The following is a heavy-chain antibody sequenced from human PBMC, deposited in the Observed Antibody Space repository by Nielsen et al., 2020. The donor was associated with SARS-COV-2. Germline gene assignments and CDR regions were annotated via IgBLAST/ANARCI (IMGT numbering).Heavy chain of an antibody. CDR2: INPVDDST. J-gene: IGHJ4*02. D-gene: IGHD3-3*02. CDR3: ARGSFAVVFPTYDY. Sequence: ASVKVSCKASGFAFTSYFMHWVRQAPGQGLEWMAIINPVDDSTNYAQKFQGRVTMTRDTSTNTVYMELSSLRSEDTAVYYCARGSFAVVFPTYDYWGQGTLVTVSS. V-gene: IGHV1-46*01. CDR1: GFAFTSYF.